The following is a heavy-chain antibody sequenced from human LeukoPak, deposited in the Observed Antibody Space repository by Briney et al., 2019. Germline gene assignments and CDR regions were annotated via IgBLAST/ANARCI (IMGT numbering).Heavy chain of an antibody. CDR1: GFTFSSYA. CDR2: ISGSGGST. CDR3: AKGNTYYYGSGSYYADY. D-gene: IGHD3-10*01. V-gene: IGHV3-23*01. J-gene: IGHJ4*02. Sequence: PGGSLRLSCAASGFTFSSYAMSWVRQAPGKGLEWVSAISGSGGSTYYADSVKGRFTISRDNSKNTLYLQMNSLRAEDTAVYYCAKGNTYYYGSGSYYADYWGQGTLVTVSS.